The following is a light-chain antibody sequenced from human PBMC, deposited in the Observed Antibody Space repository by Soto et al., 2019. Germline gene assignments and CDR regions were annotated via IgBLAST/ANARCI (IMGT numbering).Light chain of an antibody. Sequence: QSVLPQPRSLSGSPGQSVTISCFGTGSDVGGYNYVSWYQQHPGKAPQLMIYDVTKRPSGVPDRFSGSKSGNTASLTISGLQAEDEADYYCCSYAGSNLHYVFGLGTKVTVL. CDR1: GSDVGGYNY. CDR3: CSYAGSNLHYV. J-gene: IGLJ1*01. CDR2: DVT. V-gene: IGLV2-11*01.